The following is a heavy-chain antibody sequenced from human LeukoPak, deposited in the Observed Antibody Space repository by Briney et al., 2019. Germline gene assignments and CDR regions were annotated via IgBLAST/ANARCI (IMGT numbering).Heavy chain of an antibody. V-gene: IGHV3-21*01. CDR2: ISSGSTYI. Sequence: GGSLRLSCAASGFTFSSYSMNWVRQAPGKGLEWVSSISSGSTYIYYADSLKGRFTISRDNAKNSLYLQMNSLRAEDTAVYYYARERCLELRRCYFDFWGQGTLVTVSS. J-gene: IGHJ4*02. D-gene: IGHD1-7*01. CDR1: GFTFSSYS. CDR3: ARERCLELRRCYFDF.